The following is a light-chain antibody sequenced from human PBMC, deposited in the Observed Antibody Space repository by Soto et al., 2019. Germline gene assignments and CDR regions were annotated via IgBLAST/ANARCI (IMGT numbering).Light chain of an antibody. V-gene: IGKV1-39*01. J-gene: IGKJ1*01. CDR3: QQSYSTPPT. CDR2: AAS. Sequence: TQTPLSLPVTPGAPASISCRSSQSXFDSDDGTTYLDWYQQKPGKAPKLLICAASSLQSGVPSRFSGSGSGTDFTLTISSLQPEDFATYYCQQSYSTPPTFGQGTKVDI. CDR1: QSXFDSDDGTTY.